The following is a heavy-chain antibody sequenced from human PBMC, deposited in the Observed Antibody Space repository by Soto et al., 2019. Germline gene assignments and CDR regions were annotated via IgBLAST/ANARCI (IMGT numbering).Heavy chain of an antibody. CDR3: ARDRPIVLVPAATYYYGMDV. J-gene: IGHJ6*02. CDR2: IIPIFGTA. CDR1: GGTFSSYA. D-gene: IGHD2-2*01. Sequence: VQLVQSGAEVKKPGSSVKVSCKASGGTFSSYAISWVRQAPGQGLEWMGGIIPIFGTANYAQKFQGRVTITADESTSTAYMELSSLRSEDTAVYYCARDRPIVLVPAATYYYGMDVWGQGTTVTVSS. V-gene: IGHV1-69*12.